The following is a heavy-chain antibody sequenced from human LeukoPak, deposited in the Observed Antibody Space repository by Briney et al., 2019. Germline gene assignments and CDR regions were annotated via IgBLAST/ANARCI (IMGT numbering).Heavy chain of an antibody. CDR3: ARQGRGTSTYNWYFDL. J-gene: IGHJ2*01. CDR2: MSYGGNA. V-gene: IGHV4-39*01. CDR1: GGPISSSAYF. Sequence: SETLSLTCTVSGGPISSSAYFWGWIRQPPGKGLEWIGTMSYGGNAYYNPSHMSRVTMSVDTSKSQLSLNLRSVTAADTAVYYCARQGRGTSTYNWYFDLWGRGTLITVSS. D-gene: IGHD2-21*01.